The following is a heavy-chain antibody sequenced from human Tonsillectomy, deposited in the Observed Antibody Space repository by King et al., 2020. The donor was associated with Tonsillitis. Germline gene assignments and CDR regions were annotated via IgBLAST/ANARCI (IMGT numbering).Heavy chain of an antibody. J-gene: IGHJ6*03. CDR3: TRVGVTMVRGASPKYYYYYMDV. V-gene: IGHV3-49*04. CDR2: IRSKAYGGTS. Sequence: QLVQSGGGLVQPGRSLRLSCTASGFTFGDYSMSWVRQAPGKGLEWVTFIRSKAYGGTSEYAASVKGRFTISRDDSKSIAYLQMNGLKTEDTAVYYCTRVGVTMVRGASPKYYYYYMDVWGKGTTVTVSS. D-gene: IGHD3-10*01. CDR1: GFTFGDYS.